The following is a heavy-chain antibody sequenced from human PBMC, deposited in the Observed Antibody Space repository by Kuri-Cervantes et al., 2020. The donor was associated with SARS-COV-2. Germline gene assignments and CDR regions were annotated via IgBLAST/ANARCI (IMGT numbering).Heavy chain of an antibody. CDR2: INPNSGGT. Sequence: ASVKVSCKASGYTFSGYYMHWVRQAPGQGLEWMGGINPNSGGTNYAQKFQGWVTMTRDTSTSTVYMELSRLRSDDTAVYYCARSTPFRRRGVISQGGAFDIWGKGTMVTVSS. V-gene: IGHV1-2*04. D-gene: IGHD3-10*01. CDR3: ARSTPFRRRGVISQGGAFDI. CDR1: GYTFSGYY. J-gene: IGHJ3*02.